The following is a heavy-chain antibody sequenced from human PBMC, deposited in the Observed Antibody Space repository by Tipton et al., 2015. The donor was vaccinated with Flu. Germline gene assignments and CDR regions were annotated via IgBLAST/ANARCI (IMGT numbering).Heavy chain of an antibody. D-gene: IGHD6-13*01. CDR2: IYYSGST. V-gene: IGHV4-61*05. CDR1: GGAITSSAYY. J-gene: IGHJ4*02. CDR3: AIDDFGSSWYGY. Sequence: TLSLTCTVSGGAITSSAYYWGWIRQTPVKVLEWIGHIYYSGSTFYNPSLKSRVTISLDKSTNQFSLRLSSVTAADTAIYYCAIDDFGSSWYGYWGQGSLV.